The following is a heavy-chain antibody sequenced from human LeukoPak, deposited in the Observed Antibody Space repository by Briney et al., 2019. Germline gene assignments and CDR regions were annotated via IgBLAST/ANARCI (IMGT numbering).Heavy chain of an antibody. Sequence: GGSLRLSCTASGFTFGDYAVSWFRQAPGKGLEWVGFIRSEAYGGTTEYAASVKGRFTISRDDSKSIAYLQMNSLKTEDTAVYYCTRDVDYYDSSGYYPADIWGQGTMVTVSS. CDR1: GFTFGDYA. CDR2: IRSEAYGGTT. J-gene: IGHJ3*02. CDR3: TRDVDYYDSSGYYPADI. V-gene: IGHV3-49*03. D-gene: IGHD3-22*01.